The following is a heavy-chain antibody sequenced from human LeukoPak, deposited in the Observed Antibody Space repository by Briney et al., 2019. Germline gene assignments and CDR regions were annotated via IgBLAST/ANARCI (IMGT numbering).Heavy chain of an antibody. D-gene: IGHD3-22*01. J-gene: IGHJ1*01. Sequence: GGSLRLSCAASGFTFSTYAMSWVRQAPGKGLEWVSGISGSGGNTYYADSVKGRFTISRDNSKNTLYLQMNSLRAEDTAVYYCAKTALDSSGYPTWFQHWGQGTLVTVSS. CDR3: AKTALDSSGYPTWFQH. CDR2: ISGSGGNT. V-gene: IGHV3-23*01. CDR1: GFTFSTYA.